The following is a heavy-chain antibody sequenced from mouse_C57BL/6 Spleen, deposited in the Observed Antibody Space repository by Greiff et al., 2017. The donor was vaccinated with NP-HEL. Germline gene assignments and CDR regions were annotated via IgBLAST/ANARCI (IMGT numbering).Heavy chain of an antibody. CDR3: TRSNWVLFDY. Sequence: QVQLQQPGAELVRPGTSVKLSCKASGYTFTSYWMHWVKQRPGQGLEWIGVIDPSDSYTNYNQKFKGKATLTVDSSSSTAYMQLNSLTSEDSAVYYCTRSNWVLFDYWGQGTTLTVSS. J-gene: IGHJ2*01. D-gene: IGHD4-1*01. V-gene: IGHV1-59*01. CDR2: IDPSDSYT. CDR1: GYTFTSYW.